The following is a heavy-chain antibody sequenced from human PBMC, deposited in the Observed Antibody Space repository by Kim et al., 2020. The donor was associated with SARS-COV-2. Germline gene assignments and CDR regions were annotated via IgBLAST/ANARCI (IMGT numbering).Heavy chain of an antibody. D-gene: IGHD3-22*01. CDR2: IRHDGNEY. CDR1: GFTFSNYG. V-gene: IGHV3-7*03. CDR3: AREQMTITVVAITPAYY. Sequence: GGSLRLSCAASGFTFSNYGMHWVRQAPGKGLEWVANIRHDGNEYANVDSVKGRCRITRDNAETSLTPQMNSQRAEDTDMDDCAREQMTITVVAITPAYY. J-gene: IGHJ6*01.